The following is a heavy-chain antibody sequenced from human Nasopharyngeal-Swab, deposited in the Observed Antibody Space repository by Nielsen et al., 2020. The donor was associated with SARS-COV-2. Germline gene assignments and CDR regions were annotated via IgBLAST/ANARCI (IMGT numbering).Heavy chain of an antibody. CDR3: VKGGYLHDYINYGDWFDP. D-gene: IGHD4-11*01. CDR2: ISGAGSST. CDR1: GFTFSSYA. Sequence: GGSLRLSCVASGFTFSSYAMSWVRQAPGKGLNWVSAISGAGSSTYYADSVKGRFTISRDNSKNTLYLQMNSLRAEDTALYYFVKGGYLHDYINYGDWFDPWGLGTLVTVSS. J-gene: IGHJ5*02. V-gene: IGHV3-23*01.